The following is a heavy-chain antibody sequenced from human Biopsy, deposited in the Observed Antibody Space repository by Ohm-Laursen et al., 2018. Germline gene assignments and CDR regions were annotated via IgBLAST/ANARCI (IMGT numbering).Heavy chain of an antibody. CDR1: GFTFSIYA. CDR3: ARGNSENNYYFAMDV. Sequence: SLRLSCTASGFTFSIYAIHWVRQAPGQGLEHVAAINSNGGTTYYVNSVKGRFTISRDNSKNTVSLQMGSLRSEDMAVYYCARGNSENNYYFAMDVLGQGTTVTVSS. J-gene: IGHJ6*02. D-gene: IGHD1-26*01. CDR2: INSNGGTT. V-gene: IGHV3-64*01.